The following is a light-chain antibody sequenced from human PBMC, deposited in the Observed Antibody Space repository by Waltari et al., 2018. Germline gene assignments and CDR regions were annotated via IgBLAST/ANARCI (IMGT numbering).Light chain of an antibody. CDR2: GAS. Sequence: EIVLTQSPGTLSLSVGERATVSCRARESVSRALAWYQQKPGQAPRLLIYGASTRATGIPDSFSGSGSGTDFSLTSSRLEPDDFAVYYCQHYLRLPVTFGQGTTVEI. J-gene: IGKJ1*01. CDR3: QHYLRLPVT. V-gene: IGKV3-20*01. CDR1: ESVSRA.